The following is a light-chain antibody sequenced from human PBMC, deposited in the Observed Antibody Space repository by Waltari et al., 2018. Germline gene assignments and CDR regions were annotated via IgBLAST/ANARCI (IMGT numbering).Light chain of an antibody. Sequence: QSVLTHPPSASGTARQRALTSCSGHASNSGGLLVAWSQQLPGKAPKRHIYRSDPRPSGFPDRFSASESGTSASLAISGLQSEDEADYFCASWDDSLNGHWVFGGGTKVTVL. V-gene: IGLV1-44*01. CDR2: RSD. J-gene: IGLJ3*02. CDR1: ASNSGGLL. CDR3: ASWDDSLNGHWV.